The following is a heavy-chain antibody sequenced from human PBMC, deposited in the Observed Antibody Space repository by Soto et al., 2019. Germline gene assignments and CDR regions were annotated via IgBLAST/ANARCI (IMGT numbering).Heavy chain of an antibody. J-gene: IGHJ4*02. D-gene: IGHD1-26*01. CDR3: AKDSEQWEPRGYCDF. CDR2: ISGSGIIT. CDR1: GFTFSNYA. Sequence: GSLRLSCAASGFTFSNYAMTWVRQAPGKGLEWVSSISGSGIITYYADSVKGRFTISRETSNNTLFLQMNSLRADDTAVYYCAKDSEQWEPRGYCDFWGQGTLVTVSS. V-gene: IGHV3-23*01.